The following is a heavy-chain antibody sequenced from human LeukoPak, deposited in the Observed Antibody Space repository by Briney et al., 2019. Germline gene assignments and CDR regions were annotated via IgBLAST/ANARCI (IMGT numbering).Heavy chain of an antibody. D-gene: IGHD5-18*01. CDR3: ARALSGYSYGPPDYYYYYMDV. V-gene: IGHV1-69*05. CDR1: GGTFSSYD. CDR2: IIPIFGTA. J-gene: IGHJ6*03. Sequence: ASVKVSCKASGGTFSSYDISWVRQAPGQGLEWMGGIIPIFGTANYAQKFQGRVTITTDESTSTAYMELSSLRSEDTAVYYCARALSGYSYGPPDYYYYYMDVWGKGTTVTVSS.